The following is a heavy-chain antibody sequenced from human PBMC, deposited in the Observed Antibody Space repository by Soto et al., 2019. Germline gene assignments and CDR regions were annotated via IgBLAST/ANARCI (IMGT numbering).Heavy chain of an antibody. D-gene: IGHD5-12*01. V-gene: IGHV1-18*01. CDR1: GYTFTSYG. J-gene: IGHJ6*02. CDR3: ARLRMVATSYYYYGMDV. Sequence: QVQLVQSGAEVKKPGASVKVSCKASGYTFTSYGISWVRQAPGQGLEWMGWISAYNGNTNYAQKLQGRVTMTTDTSTSTAYMELRSLRSDDTAVYYCARLRMVATSYYYYGMDVWGQGTTVTVSS. CDR2: ISAYNGNT.